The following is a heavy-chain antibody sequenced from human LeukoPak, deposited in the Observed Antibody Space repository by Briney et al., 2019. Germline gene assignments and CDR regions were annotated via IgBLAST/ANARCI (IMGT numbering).Heavy chain of an antibody. D-gene: IGHD7-27*01. Sequence: GGSLRLSCVASGFTFSRFWMTWVRHAPGKGRGGVANIKEDGSEKYYVDSVKGRFTGSRDNAKNSLYLQMNSLRVEDTAVYYCARDDGGESNWGSIDYWGQGTLVTVSS. J-gene: IGHJ4*02. CDR1: GFTFSRFW. CDR2: IKEDGSEK. CDR3: ARDDGGESNWGSIDY. V-gene: IGHV3-7*03.